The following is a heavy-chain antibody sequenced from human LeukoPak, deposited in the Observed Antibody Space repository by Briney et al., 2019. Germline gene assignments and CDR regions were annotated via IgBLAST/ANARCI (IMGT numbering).Heavy chain of an antibody. J-gene: IGHJ6*02. D-gene: IGHD3-16*02. CDR1: GFTFNNYW. V-gene: IGHV3-74*01. Sequence: TGGSLRLSCAASGFTFNNYWIHWVRQAPGKGLVWVSSTSTDGSITVYGDSVKGRFTISRDNGKNTLDLQLNSLRVEDTAVYFCTRTGYRHGMDVWGQGTTVTVSS. CDR2: TSTDGSIT. CDR3: TRTGYRHGMDV.